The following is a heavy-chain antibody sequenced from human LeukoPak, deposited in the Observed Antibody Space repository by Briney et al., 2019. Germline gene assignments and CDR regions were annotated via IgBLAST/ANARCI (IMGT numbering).Heavy chain of an antibody. J-gene: IGHJ4*01. Sequence: SETLSLTCTVSGGSISSYYWTWIRPPPGKTLEGIGYVFDTGRTKDKPTLKSRLALSADTSKNQLSLRLSSVTAADTAVYYCVTIKRESIYGYFDFWGRGILVTVSS. D-gene: IGHD5-18*01. CDR1: GGSISSYY. CDR3: VTIKRESIYGYFDF. CDR2: VFDTGRT. V-gene: IGHV4-59*01.